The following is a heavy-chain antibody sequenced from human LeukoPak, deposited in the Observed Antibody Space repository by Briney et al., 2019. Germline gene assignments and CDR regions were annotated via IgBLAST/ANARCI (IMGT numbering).Heavy chain of an antibody. CDR1: GGAISSRSDY. CDR3: SRSHDYGGLYFYYYMDV. J-gene: IGHJ6*03. Sequence: SETLSLTCTVSGGAISSRSDYWGWIRQTPGKGLEWIGNLDSSGSTYYNPSLKSRVTISVGTSKNQFSLNLRSVTAADTAIYFCSRSHDYGGLYFYYYMDVWGKGTTVTVSS. D-gene: IGHD4-23*01. CDR2: LDSSGST. V-gene: IGHV4-39*01.